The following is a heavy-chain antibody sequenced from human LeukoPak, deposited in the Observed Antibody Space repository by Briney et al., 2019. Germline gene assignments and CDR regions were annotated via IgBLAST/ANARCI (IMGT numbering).Heavy chain of an antibody. Sequence: TGGSLRLSCAASGFTFSSYGMHWVRQAPGKGLEWVAVISYDGSNKYYADSVKGRFTISRDNSKNTLYLQMNSLRAEDTAVYYCAKDRVSIAVAGFSDYWGQGTLVTVSS. CDR2: ISYDGSNK. CDR3: AKDRVSIAVAGFSDY. V-gene: IGHV3-30*18. CDR1: GFTFSSYG. D-gene: IGHD6-19*01. J-gene: IGHJ4*02.